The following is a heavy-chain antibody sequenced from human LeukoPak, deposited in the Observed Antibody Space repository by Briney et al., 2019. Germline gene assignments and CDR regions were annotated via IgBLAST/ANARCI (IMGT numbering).Heavy chain of an antibody. D-gene: IGHD6-19*01. CDR3: ARGLPGSGWPWNGMDV. CDR2: FDPEDGET. J-gene: IGHJ6*02. V-gene: IGHV1-24*01. CDR1: GYTLTELS. Sequence: GASVKVSCKVSGYTLTELSMHWVRQAPGEGLEWMGGFDPEDGETIYAQKFQGRVTITRDTSASTAYMELSSLRSEDTVVYYCARGLPGSGWPWNGMDVWGQGTTVTVSS.